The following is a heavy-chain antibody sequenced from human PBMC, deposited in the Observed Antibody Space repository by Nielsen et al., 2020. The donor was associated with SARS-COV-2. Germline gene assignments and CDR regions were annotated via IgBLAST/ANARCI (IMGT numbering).Heavy chain of an antibody. Sequence: SVKVSCKSSGGTFSKYAIKWVRQAPGQGLEWMGGIIPIFGTTNYAQRFQDRVTIAADESTSTAYMELSSLTSEDTAMYYCARATDYYYGMDVWGQGTTVTVSS. CDR2: IIPIFGTT. CDR3: ARATDYYYGMDV. CDR1: GGTFSKYA. V-gene: IGHV1-69*13. J-gene: IGHJ6*02.